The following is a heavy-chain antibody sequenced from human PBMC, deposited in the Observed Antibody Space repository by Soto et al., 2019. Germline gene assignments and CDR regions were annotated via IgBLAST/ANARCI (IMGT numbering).Heavy chain of an antibody. CDR1: GFTLGSYP. V-gene: IGHV3-23*01. D-gene: IGHD2-8*01. J-gene: IGHJ6*02. CDR3: ARILYSSQRDGVDV. Sequence: GGSLRLSCAASGFTLGSYPMTWVRQAPGKGLEWVSSISSGSDTIFYADSVKGRFTISRDNSRTTLYLQMNSLRAEDMAIYYCARILYSSQRDGVDVWGQGTTVTVSS. CDR2: ISSGSDTI.